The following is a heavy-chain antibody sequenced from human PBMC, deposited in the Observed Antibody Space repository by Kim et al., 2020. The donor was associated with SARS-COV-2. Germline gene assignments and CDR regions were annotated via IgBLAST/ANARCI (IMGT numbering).Heavy chain of an antibody. CDR3: VRLRPTGTSFWYFDL. Sequence: GGSLRLSCAASGFIFNNYWMGWVRQAPGKGLEWVANIKEDGSEDYYVGSVMGRFTISRDNAKNSLYLQMNSLTAEDTAVYYCVRLRPTGTSFWYFDLWGR. J-gene: IGHJ2*01. CDR2: IKEDGSED. D-gene: IGHD4-17*01. CDR1: GFIFNNYW. V-gene: IGHV3-7*03.